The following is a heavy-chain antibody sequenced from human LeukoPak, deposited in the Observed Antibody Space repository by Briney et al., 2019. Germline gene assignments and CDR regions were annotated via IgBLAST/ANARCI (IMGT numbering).Heavy chain of an antibody. V-gene: IGHV1-69*04. CDR3: ARVGATTDAFDI. CDR1: GGTFSSYA. D-gene: IGHD1-26*01. J-gene: IGHJ3*02. CDR2: IIPILGIA. Sequence: SVKVSCKASGGTFSSYAISWVRQAPGQGLEWMGRIIPILGIANYAQKFQGRVTITADKSTSTAYMELSSLRSEDTAVYYCARVGATTDAFDIWGQGTMVTVSS.